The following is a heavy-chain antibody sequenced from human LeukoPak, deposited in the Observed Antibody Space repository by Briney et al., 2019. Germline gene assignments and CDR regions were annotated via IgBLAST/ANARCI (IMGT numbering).Heavy chain of an antibody. V-gene: IGHV1-18*01. Sequence: ASVKVSCKASGGTFSSYAISWVRQAPGQGLEWMGWISAYNGNTNYAQKLQGRVTTTTDTSTSTAYMELRSLRSDDTAVYYCARDTDCGGDCYSYYGMDVWGQGTTVTVSS. CDR2: ISAYNGNT. CDR3: ARDTDCGGDCYSYYGMDV. J-gene: IGHJ6*02. CDR1: GGTFSSYA. D-gene: IGHD2-21*02.